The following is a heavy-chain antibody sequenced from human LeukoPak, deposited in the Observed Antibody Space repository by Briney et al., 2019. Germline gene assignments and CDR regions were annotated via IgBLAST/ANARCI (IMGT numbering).Heavy chain of an antibody. CDR2: ISYDGSNT. V-gene: IGHV3-30*18. J-gene: IGHJ4*02. CDR1: GFTFDDYA. Sequence: PGGSLRLSCAASGFTFDDYAIHWVRQAPGKGLEWVAVISYDGSNTYYVDSVRGRFTISRDNSKNTLFLQMNSLRAEDTAVYFCAKDLAQLWTHEIDYWGRGTLVTVSS. D-gene: IGHD3/OR15-3a*01. CDR3: AKDLAQLWTHEIDY.